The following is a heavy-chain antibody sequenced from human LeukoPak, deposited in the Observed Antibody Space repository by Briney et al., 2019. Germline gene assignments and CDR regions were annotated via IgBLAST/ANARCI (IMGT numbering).Heavy chain of an antibody. CDR1: GDSISGSNYH. CDR2: VHHTGRA. Sequence: SETLSLTCTVSGDSISGSNYHWGWIRQPPGKGLEWLGTVHHTGRAFYNPSLRGRTTVSVDTSKNEFSLKLTSVTAADTAVYYCAREPDAWGLGILVIVSS. J-gene: IGHJ5*02. CDR3: AREPDA. V-gene: IGHV4-39*07.